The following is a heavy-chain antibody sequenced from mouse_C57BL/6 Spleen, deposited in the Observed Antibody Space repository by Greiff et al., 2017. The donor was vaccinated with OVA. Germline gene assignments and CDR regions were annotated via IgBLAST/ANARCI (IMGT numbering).Heavy chain of an antibody. D-gene: IGHD1-1*02. V-gene: IGHV5-9*01. CDR3: ARRGGNYFDY. CDR1: GFTFSSYT. Sequence: EVQLVESGGGLVKPGGSLKLSCAASGFTFSSYTMSWVRQTPEKRLEWVATISGGGGNTYYPDSVKGRFTISRDNAKNTLYLQMSSLRSEDTALYYCARRGGNYFDYWGQGTTLTVSS. CDR2: ISGGGGNT. J-gene: IGHJ2*01.